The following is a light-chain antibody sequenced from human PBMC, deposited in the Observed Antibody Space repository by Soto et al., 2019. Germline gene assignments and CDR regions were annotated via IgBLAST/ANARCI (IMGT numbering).Light chain of an antibody. CDR2: DAS. V-gene: IGKV1-33*01. Sequence: DIQMTQSPSSLSASVGDRVTITCQARQDISNYLNWYQQKPGKAPKLLIYDASNLETGVPSRFSGSGSGTDFTFTISSLQPEDIATYYCQQYDNLFTFGGGTKVEIK. CDR3: QQYDNLFT. CDR1: QDISNY. J-gene: IGKJ4*01.